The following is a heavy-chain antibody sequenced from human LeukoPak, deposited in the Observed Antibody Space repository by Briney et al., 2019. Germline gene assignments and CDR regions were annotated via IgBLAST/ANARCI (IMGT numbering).Heavy chain of an antibody. V-gene: IGHV3-23*01. J-gene: IGHJ4*02. Sequence: GGSLRLSRVASGFTFSSYAMSWVRQAPGKGLEWVSAIGGSGASTYYADSVQGRFTISRDNSKKTLYLQMNSLRGEDTAVYYCARTSEPNWGSYPLRYWGQGTLVTVSS. CDR2: IGGSGAST. CDR1: GFTFSSYA. D-gene: IGHD7-27*01. CDR3: ARTSEPNWGSYPLRY.